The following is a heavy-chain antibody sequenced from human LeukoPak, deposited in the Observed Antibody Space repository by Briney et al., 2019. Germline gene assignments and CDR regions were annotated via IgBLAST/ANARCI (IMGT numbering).Heavy chain of an antibody. Sequence: GGSLRLSCAASGFTFNSYEMNWVRQAPGKGLEWVANIKQDGSEKYYVDSVKGRFTISRDNAKNSLYLQMNSLRAEDTAVYYCATSTDTAMVIYYYYYMDVWGKGTTVTVSS. V-gene: IGHV3-7*01. CDR2: IKQDGSEK. CDR1: GFTFNSYE. CDR3: ATSTDTAMVIYYYYYMDV. D-gene: IGHD5-18*01. J-gene: IGHJ6*03.